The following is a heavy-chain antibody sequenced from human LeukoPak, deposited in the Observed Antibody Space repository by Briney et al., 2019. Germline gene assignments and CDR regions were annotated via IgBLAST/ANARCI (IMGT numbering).Heavy chain of an antibody. CDR1: GFTFSSYG. V-gene: IGHV3-33*06. CDR2: IWYDGSNK. CDR3: AKSHSSGPYGMDV. J-gene: IGHJ6*02. Sequence: PGRSLRLSCAASGFTFSSYGMHWVRQAPGKGLEWVAVIWYDGSNKYYADSVKGRFTISRDNSKNTLYLQMNSLRAEDTAVYYCAKSHSSGPYGMDVWGQGTTVTVSS. D-gene: IGHD3-22*01.